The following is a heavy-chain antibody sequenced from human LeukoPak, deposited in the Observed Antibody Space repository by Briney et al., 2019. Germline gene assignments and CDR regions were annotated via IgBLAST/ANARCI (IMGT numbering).Heavy chain of an antibody. CDR2: IYYSGST. D-gene: IGHD3-10*02. CDR3: ARHVRYYYGMDV. V-gene: IGHV4-59*08. CDR1: GGSISSYY. J-gene: IGHJ6*02. Sequence: SETLSLTCTVSGGSISSYYWNWIRQPPGKGLEWIGYIYYSGSTNYNPSLKSRVTISVDTSKNQFSLKLSSVTAADTAVYYCARHVRYYYGMDVWGQGTLVTVSS.